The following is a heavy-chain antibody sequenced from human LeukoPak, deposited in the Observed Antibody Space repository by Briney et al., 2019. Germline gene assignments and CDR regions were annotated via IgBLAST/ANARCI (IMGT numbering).Heavy chain of an antibody. Sequence: GGSLRLSCAASGFTFSSYAMSWVRQAPGKGLEWVSAISGSGGSTYYADSVKGRFTISRDNSKNTLYLQMNSLRAEDMAVYYCARAPYDFWSGYSDGMDVWGQGTTVTVSS. D-gene: IGHD3-3*01. J-gene: IGHJ6*02. CDR1: GFTFSSYA. V-gene: IGHV3-23*01. CDR2: ISGSGGST. CDR3: ARAPYDFWSGYSDGMDV.